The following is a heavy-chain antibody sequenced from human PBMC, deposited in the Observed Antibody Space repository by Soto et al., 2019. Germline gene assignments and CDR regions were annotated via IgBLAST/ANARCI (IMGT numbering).Heavy chain of an antibody. Sequence: EVQLVESGGGLVQPGGSLRLSCVASGFTFSTFGMNWVRQAPGKGLEWISYIGSAAINIYYADSVRGRFTISRDDAKSSLYLQMNGLRAEDTAVYYCAKAQSRYFDYWGQGTLATVSS. CDR2: IGSAAINI. J-gene: IGHJ4*02. CDR1: GFTFSTFG. CDR3: AKAQSRYFDY. V-gene: IGHV3-48*01.